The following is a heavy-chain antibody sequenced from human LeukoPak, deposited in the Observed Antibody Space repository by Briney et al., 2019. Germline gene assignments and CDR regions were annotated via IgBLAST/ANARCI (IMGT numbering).Heavy chain of an antibody. Sequence: ASVKVSCKASGYTFTSYDINWVRQATGQGLEWMGWMNPNSGNTGYAQKFQGRVTMTRNTSISTAYMELSSLRSEDTAVYYSARGLEGSYGHLPGGYYGMDVWGQGTTVTVSS. CDR3: ARGLEGSYGHLPGGYYGMDV. J-gene: IGHJ6*02. V-gene: IGHV1-8*01. D-gene: IGHD5-18*01. CDR2: MNPNSGNT. CDR1: GYTFTSYD.